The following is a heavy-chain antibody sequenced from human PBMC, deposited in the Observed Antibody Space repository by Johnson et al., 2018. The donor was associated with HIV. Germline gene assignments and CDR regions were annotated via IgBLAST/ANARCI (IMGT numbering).Heavy chain of an antibody. V-gene: IGHV3-9*01. J-gene: IGHJ3*02. Sequence: LVESGGGVVQPGRSLRLSCAGSGFNFDDYAMHWVRQAPGKGLEWVAGISGSGGSTYYADSVKGRFTISRDNAKNSLYLQMNSLRAEDTALYYCARDIFYTDTAFDIWGQGTMVTVSS. CDR2: ISGSGGST. CDR1: GFNFDDYA. CDR3: ARDIFYTDTAFDI.